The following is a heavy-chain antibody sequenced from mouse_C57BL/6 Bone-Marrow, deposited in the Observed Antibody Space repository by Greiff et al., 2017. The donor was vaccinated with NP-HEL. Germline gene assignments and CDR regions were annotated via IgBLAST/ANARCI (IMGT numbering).Heavy chain of an antibody. D-gene: IGHD1-1*01. J-gene: IGHJ1*03. Sequence: QVQLQQPGAELVKPGASVKMSCKASGYTFTSYWITWVKQRPGQGLAWIGDIYPGSGSTNYNEKFKSKATLTVDTSSSTAYMQLSSLTSEDSAVYYCAVYYYGSSPYWYFDVWGTGTTVTVSS. CDR2: IYPGSGST. CDR1: GYTFTSYW. V-gene: IGHV1-55*01. CDR3: AVYYYGSSPYWYFDV.